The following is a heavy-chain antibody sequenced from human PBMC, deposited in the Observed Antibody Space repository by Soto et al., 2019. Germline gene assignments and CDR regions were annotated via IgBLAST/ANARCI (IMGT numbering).Heavy chain of an antibody. CDR2: ISYDGSNK. CDR1: GFTFSSYG. D-gene: IGHD2-15*01. Sequence: QVQLVESGGGVVQPGRSLRLSCAASGFTFSSYGMHWVRQAPGKGLEWVAVISYDGSNKYYADSVKGRFTISRDNSKNTLYLQMNSLRAEDTAVYYCAKERAGGGQFDYWGQGTLVTVSS. CDR3: AKERAGGGQFDY. J-gene: IGHJ4*02. V-gene: IGHV3-30*18.